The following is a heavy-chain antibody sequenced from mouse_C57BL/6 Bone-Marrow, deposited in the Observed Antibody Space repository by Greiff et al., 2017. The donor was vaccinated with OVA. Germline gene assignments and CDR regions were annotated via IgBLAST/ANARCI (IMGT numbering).Heavy chain of an antibody. CDR3: ARDELWYPFAY. D-gene: IGHD2-1*01. CDR2: SRNKANDYTT. CDR1: GFTFSDFY. V-gene: IGHV7-1*01. J-gene: IGHJ3*01. Sequence: EVQVVESGGGLVQSGRSLRLSCATSGFTFSDFYMEWVRQAPGKGLEWIAASRNKANDYTTEYSASVKGRFIVSRDTSQSILYLQMNALRAEDTAIYYCARDELWYPFAYWGQGTLVTVSA.